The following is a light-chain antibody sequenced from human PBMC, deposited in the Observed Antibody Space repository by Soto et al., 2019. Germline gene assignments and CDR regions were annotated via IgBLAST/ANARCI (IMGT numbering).Light chain of an antibody. J-gene: IGLJ1*01. Sequence: QSALTQPRSVSGSPGQSVTISCTGTSSDVGGYNYVSWYQQHPGKAPKLMIYDVSKRPSGVSDRFSGSKSGNTASLTTSGLQAEDEADYYCCSYAGSNTYVFGTGTKLTVL. CDR1: SSDVGGYNY. CDR2: DVS. CDR3: CSYAGSNTYV. V-gene: IGLV2-11*01.